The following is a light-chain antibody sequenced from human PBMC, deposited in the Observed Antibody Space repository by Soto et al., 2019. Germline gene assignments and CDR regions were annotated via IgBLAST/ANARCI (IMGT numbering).Light chain of an antibody. CDR1: QSVTSSD. CDR3: QQYGSSPIT. V-gene: IGKV3-20*01. CDR2: GIS. J-gene: IGKJ5*01. Sequence: EIVLTHSPGTLSLSLGESATLSCRASQSVTSSDLAWYQRKPGQAPRLLIYGISTRATGIPDKFSGSGSGTDFTLTVSRLEHEDFAVYYCQQYGSSPITFGQGTRLEIK.